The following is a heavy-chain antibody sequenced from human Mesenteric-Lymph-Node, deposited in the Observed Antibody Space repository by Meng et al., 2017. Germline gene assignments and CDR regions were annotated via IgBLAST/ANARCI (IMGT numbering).Heavy chain of an antibody. Sequence: QVQLVQSGAEVQKPGASVKVSCKASGYTFTVYYMHWVRQAPGQGLEWMGRINPHTGGINYAQEFQGRVAMTRDTSISTAYMELRSLRSDDTAVYYCAREDTAMVKYYWGQGTLVTVSS. J-gene: IGHJ4*02. V-gene: IGHV1-2*06. CDR2: INPHTGGI. CDR1: GYTFTVYY. D-gene: IGHD5-18*01. CDR3: AREDTAMVKYY.